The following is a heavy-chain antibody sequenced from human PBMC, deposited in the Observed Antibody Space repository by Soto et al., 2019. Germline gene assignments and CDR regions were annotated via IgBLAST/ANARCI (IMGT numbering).Heavy chain of an antibody. CDR3: ARDVNSYGSGSNGMDV. CDR1: GGSISSGGYY. Sequence: PSETLSLSCTVSGGSISSGGYYWSWIRQYPGQGLEWIGYIYYSGSTYYNPSLKSRVTMSVDTSKNQFSLNLRSVTAADTAVYYCARDVNSYGSGSNGMDVWGQGTTVTVSS. D-gene: IGHD3-10*01. CDR2: IYYSGST. J-gene: IGHJ6*02. V-gene: IGHV4-31*03.